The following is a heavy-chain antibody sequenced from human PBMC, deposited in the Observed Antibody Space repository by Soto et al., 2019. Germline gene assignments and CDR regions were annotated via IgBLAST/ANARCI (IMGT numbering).Heavy chain of an antibody. Sequence: GGSLRLSCAASGFTFSSYSMNWVRQAPGKGLEWVSSISSSSSYIYYADSVKGRFTISRDNAKNSLYLQMNSLRAEDTAVYYGARDRPEFPVDYWGQGTLVTVSS. V-gene: IGHV3-21*01. CDR2: ISSSSSYI. CDR3: ARDRPEFPVDY. J-gene: IGHJ4*02. D-gene: IGHD2-21*01. CDR1: GFTFSSYS.